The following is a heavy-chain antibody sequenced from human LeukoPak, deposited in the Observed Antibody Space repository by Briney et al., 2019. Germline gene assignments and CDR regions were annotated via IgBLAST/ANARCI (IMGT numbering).Heavy chain of an antibody. D-gene: IGHD2-2*03. CDR3: ARNGYCSSTSCYASGNDAFDI. CDR2: IYTSGST. Sequence: PSETLSLTCTVSGGSISSYYWSWIRQPAGKGLEWIGRIYTSGSTNYNPSLKSRVTMSVDTSKNQFSLKLSSVTAADTAVYYCARNGYCSSTSCYASGNDAFDIWGQGTMVTVSS. V-gene: IGHV4-4*07. J-gene: IGHJ3*02. CDR1: GGSISSYY.